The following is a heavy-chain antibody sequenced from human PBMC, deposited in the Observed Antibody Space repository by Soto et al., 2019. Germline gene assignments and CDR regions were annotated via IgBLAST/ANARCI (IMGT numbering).Heavy chain of an antibody. J-gene: IGHJ4*02. D-gene: IGHD6-6*01. Sequence: EVQLWEPGGGLVQPGGSLSLSCAVSGFTFRSSPMSWVRLAPGKGLEWVSGSNGGDDSKHYDESVRGRLTRIRDISKNTLLLQMNSLRVEDTAIYYWAKDSHRGISSPTNDHRGQGTQGTVSS. CDR2: SNGGDDSK. CDR1: GFTFRSSP. CDR3: AKDSHRGISSPTNDH. V-gene: IGHV3-23*01.